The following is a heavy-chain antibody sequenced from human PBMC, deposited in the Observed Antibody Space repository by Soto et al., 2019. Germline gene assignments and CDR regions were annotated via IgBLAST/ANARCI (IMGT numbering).Heavy chain of an antibody. V-gene: IGHV3-7*01. J-gene: IGHJ6*02. CDR1: GFTFSSYW. CDR3: ARTDPARAMVRGLYYYYYGMDV. Sequence: GSLRLSCAASGFTFSSYWMSWVRQAPGKGLEWVANIKQDGSEKYYVDSVKGRLTISRDNAKNSLYLQMNSLRAEDTAVYYCARTDPARAMVRGLYYYYYGMDVWGQGTTVTVSS. CDR2: IKQDGSEK. D-gene: IGHD3-10*01.